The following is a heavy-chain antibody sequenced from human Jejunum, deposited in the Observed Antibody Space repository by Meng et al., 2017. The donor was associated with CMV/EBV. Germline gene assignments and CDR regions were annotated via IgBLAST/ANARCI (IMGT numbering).Heavy chain of an antibody. D-gene: IGHD2-15*01. Sequence: VQLVESGGGLVQPGGSLRLSCAASGFSFSDHWVDWVRQAPGKGLDWVTCIRHDGSEDFYVDSVKGRFTISRDNSKNTLYLQMNSLRVDDSALYYCTKGGFDSWGQGTLVTVSS. J-gene: IGHJ4*02. CDR2: IRHDGSED. CDR1: GFSFSDHW. V-gene: IGHV3-30*02. CDR3: TKGGFDS.